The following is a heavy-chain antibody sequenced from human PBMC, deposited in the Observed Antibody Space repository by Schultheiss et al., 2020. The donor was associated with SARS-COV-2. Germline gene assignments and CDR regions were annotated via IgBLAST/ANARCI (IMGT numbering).Heavy chain of an antibody. V-gene: IGHV4-38-2*01. CDR3: ARVDLETALVGGLDV. CDR2: INHSGST. D-gene: IGHD5-18*01. CDR1: RFSISSGYY. Sequence: SQTLSLTCAVSRFSISSGYYWGWIRQPPGKGLEWIGEINHSGSTNYNPSLKSRVTISVDTSKNQFSLSLRSVTAADTAFYYCARVDLETALVGGLDVWGQGSTVTVSS. J-gene: IGHJ6*02.